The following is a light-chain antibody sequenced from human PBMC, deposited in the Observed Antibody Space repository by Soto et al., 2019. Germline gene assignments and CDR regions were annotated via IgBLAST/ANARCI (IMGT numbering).Light chain of an antibody. J-gene: IGKJ1*01. CDR3: QQYGSSPSWT. CDR1: QSVTYRY. Sequence: ETVLTQSPGTLALSPGERVTLSCRASQSVTYRYLAWYQQKPGQAPRLLIYAASTRATGIPDRFSGSGSGTDFTLTISRLEPEDFAVYYCQQYGSSPSWTFGQGTKVDIK. CDR2: AAS. V-gene: IGKV3-20*01.